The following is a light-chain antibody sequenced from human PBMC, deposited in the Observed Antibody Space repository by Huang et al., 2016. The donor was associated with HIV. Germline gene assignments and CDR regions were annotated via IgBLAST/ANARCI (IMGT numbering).Light chain of an antibody. V-gene: IGKV3-15*01. CDR3: QHYNNWPLT. Sequence: EIVMTQSPATLSVSPGDRVALSCRASQSVNSNVAWYQQKPGQAPRLLISGAATRATVSPARFSRSGSGTDFTLTISSLQSEDFAVYYCQHYNNWPLTFGGGTKVEIK. J-gene: IGKJ4*01. CDR2: GAA. CDR1: QSVNSN.